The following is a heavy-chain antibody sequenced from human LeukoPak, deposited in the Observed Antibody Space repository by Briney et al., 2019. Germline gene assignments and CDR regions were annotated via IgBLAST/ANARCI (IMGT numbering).Heavy chain of an antibody. CDR3: VREPTQPLRFGEFHPFDN. CDR2: MYSSGST. V-gene: IGHV4-59*12. D-gene: IGHD3-10*01. J-gene: IGHJ4*02. CDR1: GGSINNYY. Sequence: PSETLSLTCTVSGGSINNYYWSWIRQPPGKGLEWIGYMYSSGSTNYNPSLKSRLTISLDTSQNQVSLRLSSVTVADTAVYYCVREPTQPLRFGEFHPFDNWGQGTLVTVSS.